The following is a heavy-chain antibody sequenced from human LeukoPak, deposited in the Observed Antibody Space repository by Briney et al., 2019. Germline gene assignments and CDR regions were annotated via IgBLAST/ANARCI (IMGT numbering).Heavy chain of an antibody. CDR3: AKDRDYYAVDY. CDR1: GFTFSSYA. V-gene: IGHV3-23*01. CDR2: ISGSGDGT. D-gene: IGHD3-22*01. J-gene: IGHJ4*02. Sequence: AGGSLRLSCAASGFTFSSYAMSWARQAPGKGLDWVSAISGSGDGTYYADSVKGRFTISRDNSKNTLYLQMNTLRAEDTAVYYCAKDRDYYAVDYWGQGTLVTVSS.